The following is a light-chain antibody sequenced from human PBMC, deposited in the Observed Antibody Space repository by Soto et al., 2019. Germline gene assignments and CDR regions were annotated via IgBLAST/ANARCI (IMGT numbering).Light chain of an antibody. CDR3: ASYTGSTTRWV. V-gene: IGLV2-14*01. Sequence: QSVLTQPASVSGSPGQSITVSCTGTASDIGSYDYVSWYQHHPGKAPKLLISEVTNRPSGVSNRFSGSKSDYTASLTISGLQAEDEGHYYCASYTGSTTRWVFGGGTQLTVL. CDR2: EVT. J-gene: IGLJ3*02. CDR1: ASDIGSYDY.